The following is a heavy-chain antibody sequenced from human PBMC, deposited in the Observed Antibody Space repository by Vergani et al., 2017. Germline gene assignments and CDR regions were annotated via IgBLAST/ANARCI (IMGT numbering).Heavy chain of an antibody. D-gene: IGHD1-26*01. V-gene: IGHV3-23*01. Sequence: EVQLLESGGSLKQPGGSVRLSCAASGFTFSTYAMHWVRQAPGKGLEWVSALTGGGGSTYYADSFKGRFIISRENSRDTLYLQMNSLRPEDTATYYCVKDAGSYENVCDSWGQGTLVTVSS. CDR1: GFTFSTYA. CDR2: LTGGGGST. J-gene: IGHJ4*02. CDR3: VKDAGSYENVCDS.